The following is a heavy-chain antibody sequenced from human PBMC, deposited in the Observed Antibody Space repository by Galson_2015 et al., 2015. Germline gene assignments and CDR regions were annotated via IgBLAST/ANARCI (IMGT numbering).Heavy chain of an antibody. V-gene: IGHV5-51*01. CDR1: GYSFSSYW. CDR2: FNPGDSDA. CDR3: ARRYRNFDY. J-gene: IGHJ4*02. D-gene: IGHD1-26*01. Sequence: QSGAEVKKPGESLKISCKGSGYSFSSYWIGWVRQMPGKGLEWMGIFNPGDSDATYSPSFQGQVTISVDRSISTAYLQWSSLKASDTAMYYCARRYRNFDYWGQGTLVTVSS.